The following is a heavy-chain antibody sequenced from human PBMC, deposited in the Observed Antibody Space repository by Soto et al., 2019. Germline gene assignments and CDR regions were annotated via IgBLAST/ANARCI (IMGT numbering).Heavy chain of an antibody. J-gene: IGHJ4*02. CDR3: AKGSGFSGRRHFDS. CDR1: GFTFSSYA. V-gene: IGHV3-23*01. CDR2: ISGSGGST. Sequence: EVQLLESGGGLVQPGGSLRLSCTASGFTFSSYAMSWVRQAPGKGLERVSAISGSGGSTYHADSVKGRFTISRDNSKTTLCLQMNSLRADYTAICYWAKGSGFSGRRHFDSWGRGTLVAVSS. D-gene: IGHD1-26*01.